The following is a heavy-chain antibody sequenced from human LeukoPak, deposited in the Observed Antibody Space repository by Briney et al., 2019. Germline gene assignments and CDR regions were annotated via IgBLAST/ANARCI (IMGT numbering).Heavy chain of an antibody. D-gene: IGHD6-13*01. J-gene: IGHJ4*02. CDR3: AKDQAAAGTVDY. CDR1: GFTFSSYG. Sequence: PGGPLRLSCAASGFTFSSYGMHWVRQAPGKGLEWVAVISYDGSNKYYADSVKGRFTISRDNSKNTLYLQMNSLRAEDTAVYYCAKDQAAAGTVDYWGQGTLVTVSS. CDR2: ISYDGSNK. V-gene: IGHV3-30*18.